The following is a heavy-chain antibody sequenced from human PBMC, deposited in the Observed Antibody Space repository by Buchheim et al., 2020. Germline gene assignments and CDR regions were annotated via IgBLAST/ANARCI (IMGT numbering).Heavy chain of an antibody. V-gene: IGHV1-69*01. J-gene: IGHJ6*02. Sequence: QVQLVQSGAEVKKPGSSVKVSCKASGGTFSSYAISWVRQAPGQGLEWMGGIIPIFGTANYAQKFQGRVTITADESKSTGYMELSSLRAEETAVYYCARSRPAAHTYYYYYGMDVWGQGTT. CDR3: ARSRPAAHTYYYYYGMDV. CDR1: GGTFSSYA. CDR2: IIPIFGTA. D-gene: IGHD2-2*01.